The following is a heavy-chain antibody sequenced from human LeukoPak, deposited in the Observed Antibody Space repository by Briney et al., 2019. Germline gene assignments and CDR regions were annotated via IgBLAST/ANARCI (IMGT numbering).Heavy chain of an antibody. J-gene: IGHJ3*02. Sequence: GGSLRLSCAASGFTFSSYSMNWVHQAPGKGLEWVAFIRYDGSNKYYADSVKGRFTISRDNSKSTLYLQMNSLRAEDTAVYYCATSRGVRYPPWIWGQGTMVTVSS. CDR2: IRYDGSNK. V-gene: IGHV3-30*02. D-gene: IGHD1-26*01. CDR3: ATSRGVRYPPWI. CDR1: GFTFSSYS.